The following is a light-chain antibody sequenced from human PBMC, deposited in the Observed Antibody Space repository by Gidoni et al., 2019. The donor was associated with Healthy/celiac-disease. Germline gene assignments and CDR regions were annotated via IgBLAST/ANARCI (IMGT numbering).Light chain of an antibody. CDR2: GAS. V-gene: IGKV3-20*01. J-gene: IGKJ2*01. CDR3: QQYGSSPPYT. CDR1: QRVSSRY. Sequence: ELELTKSPGTLSLSPGERATLSCRASQRVSSRYLAWYQQTPGQAPRLLIYGASSRATGIPDRFSGSGSGTDFTLTISRLEPEDFAVYYCQQYGSSPPYTFGQXTKLEIK.